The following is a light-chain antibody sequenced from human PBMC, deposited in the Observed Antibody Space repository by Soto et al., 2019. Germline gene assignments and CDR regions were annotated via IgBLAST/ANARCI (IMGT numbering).Light chain of an antibody. V-gene: IGKV3-20*01. CDR3: QQYGSSPLT. CDR2: GAS. Sequence: EIVLTQSPGTLSLSPGERATLSCRASQSVSSSYLSCYQQKPGHAPRLLIYGASSRATGIPYRFSGSGSGTDITLTISRLEPEDSAVYYWQQYGSSPLTFGGGTKVEIK. CDR1: QSVSSSY. J-gene: IGKJ4*01.